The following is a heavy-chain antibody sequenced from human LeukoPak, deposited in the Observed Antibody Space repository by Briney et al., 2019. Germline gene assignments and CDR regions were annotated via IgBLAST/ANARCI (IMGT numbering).Heavy chain of an antibody. CDR1: GGTFSSYA. Sequence: SVKVSCKASGGTFSSYAISWVRQAPGQGLEWMGGIIPIFGTANYAQKFQGRVTITADESTSTAYMELSSLRSEDTAVYYCARDIGYCSSTSCRPDAFDIWGQGAMVTVSS. CDR3: ARDIGYCSSTSCRPDAFDI. J-gene: IGHJ3*02. CDR2: IIPIFGTA. D-gene: IGHD2-2*01. V-gene: IGHV1-69*13.